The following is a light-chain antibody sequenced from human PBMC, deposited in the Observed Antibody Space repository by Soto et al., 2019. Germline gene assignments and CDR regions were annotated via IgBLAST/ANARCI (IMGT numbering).Light chain of an antibody. CDR1: HSVSSY. CDR3: QQRQYWPPIT. V-gene: IGKV3-11*01. Sequence: EVVLTQSPATLSFSPGERATLSCRASHSVSSYLDWYQQKPGQAPRLLIYDASNRATGIPARFGGSGSGTDFTLTLSRLEPEDFAVYYCQQRQYWPPITFGQGTRLE. J-gene: IGKJ5*01. CDR2: DAS.